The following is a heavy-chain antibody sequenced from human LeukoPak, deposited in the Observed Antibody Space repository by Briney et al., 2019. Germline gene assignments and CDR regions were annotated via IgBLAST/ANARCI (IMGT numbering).Heavy chain of an antibody. Sequence: PGGSLRLSCAASGFTFSSSWMSWVRQAPGKGLEWVSGISWNSGSIGYADSVKGRFTISRDNAKNSLYLQMNSLRAEDTALYYCAKGGHTVTTGFDYWGQGTLVTVSS. CDR3: AKGGHTVTTGFDY. J-gene: IGHJ4*02. D-gene: IGHD4-17*01. CDR1: GFTFSSSW. CDR2: ISWNSGSI. V-gene: IGHV3-9*01.